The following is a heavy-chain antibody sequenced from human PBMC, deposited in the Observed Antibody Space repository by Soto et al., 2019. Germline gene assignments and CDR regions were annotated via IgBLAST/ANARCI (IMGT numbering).Heavy chain of an antibody. V-gene: IGHV3-7*04. D-gene: IGHD2-8*02. CDR2: IKYDGSEK. CDR3: ARGVATGGTVFWDF. CDR1: AFTFSTYW. Sequence: EVQLVESGGGLFQPGGSLRLSCEASAFTFSTYWMSWVRQAPGKGLEWVANIKYDGSEKYYVDSMKGRLSISRDNAKNSLDLQMSSLRAEDTAVYYCARGVATGGTVFWDFWGQGTLVTVSS. J-gene: IGHJ4*02.